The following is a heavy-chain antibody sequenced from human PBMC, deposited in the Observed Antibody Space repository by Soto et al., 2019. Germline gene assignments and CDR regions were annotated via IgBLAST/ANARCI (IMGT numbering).Heavy chain of an antibody. V-gene: IGHV1-18*04. J-gene: IGHJ5*02. CDR1: GYTFTTYD. CDR3: ARVGGYCSSTTCYRWFDP. D-gene: IGHD2-2*01. CDR2: ISAYNGNT. Sequence: QFQLVQSGAEVKKPGASVKVSCKASGYTFTTYDISWVRQAPGQGLEWMGRISAYNGNTNYAQKLQGRVTMTTDTSTSTAYMEVRSLRSDDTAVYYWARVGGYCSSTTCYRWFDPWGQGTLVTVSS.